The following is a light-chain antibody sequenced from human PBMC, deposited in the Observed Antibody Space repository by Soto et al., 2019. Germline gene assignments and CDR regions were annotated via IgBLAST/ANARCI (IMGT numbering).Light chain of an antibody. CDR1: KLGDKY. CDR2: QDS. V-gene: IGLV3-1*01. J-gene: IGLJ2*01. Sequence: SYELTQAPSVSVSPGQTASITCSGDKLGDKYACWYQQKPGQSPVLVIYQDSKRPSGIPERFSGSKSGNTATLTISGTQAMDEADYYCQAWDSSPPVVFGGGTKLTVL. CDR3: QAWDSSPPVV.